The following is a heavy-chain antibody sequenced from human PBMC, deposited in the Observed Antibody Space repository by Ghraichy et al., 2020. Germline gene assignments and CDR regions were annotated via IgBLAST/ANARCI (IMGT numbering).Heavy chain of an antibody. J-gene: IGHJ5*02. D-gene: IGHD2-2*01. Sequence: SGPTLVKPTQTLTLTCSFSGFSLNTTGAAVGWIRQPPGKALEWLALIYWDGEKFYSPALKKRLTVATDTSRNQVVLTVTTMDPVDTAMYFCAQRQSLFCRSDTCFKDGLSWFDPWGPGALVTVSS. V-gene: IGHV2-5*02. CDR2: IYWDGEK. CDR3: AQRQSLFCRSDTCFKDGLSWFDP. CDR1: GFSLNTTGAA.